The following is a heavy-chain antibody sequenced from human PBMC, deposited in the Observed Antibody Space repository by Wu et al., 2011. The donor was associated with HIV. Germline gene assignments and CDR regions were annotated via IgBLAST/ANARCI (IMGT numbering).Heavy chain of an antibody. CDR3: ARSGEAAEYYYYYMNV. J-gene: IGHJ6*03. Sequence: QVQLVQSGAEVKKPGASVKVSCKASGYTFSTSGVSWVRQAPGQGLEWMGGIIPNSGTTNYARKFQGRFTVTADTSTTTVHMELRSLRSEDTAVYYCARSGEAAEYYYYYMNVWGKGPQSPSP. CDR2: IIPNSGTT. CDR1: GYTFSTSG. D-gene: IGHD2-15*01. V-gene: IGHV1-69*06.